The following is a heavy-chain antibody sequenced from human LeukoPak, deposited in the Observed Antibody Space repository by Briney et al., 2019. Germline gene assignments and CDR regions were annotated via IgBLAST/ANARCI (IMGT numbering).Heavy chain of an antibody. CDR2: INHSGST. D-gene: IGHD3-10*01. J-gene: IGHJ5*02. CDR3: ARHSADRPRRNWFDP. CDR1: GGSFSGYY. V-gene: IGHV4-34*01. Sequence: PSETLSLTCAVYGGSFSGYYWSWIRQPPGKGLEWIGEINHSGSTNYNPSLKSRVTISVDTSKNQFSLKLSSVTAADTAVYYCARHSADRPRRNWFDPWGQGTLVTVSS.